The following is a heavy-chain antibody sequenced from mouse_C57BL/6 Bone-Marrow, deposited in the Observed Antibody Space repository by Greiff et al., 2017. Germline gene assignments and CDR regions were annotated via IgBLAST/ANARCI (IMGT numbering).Heavy chain of an antibody. V-gene: IGHV1-15*01. CDR1: GYTFTDYE. CDR2: IDPETGGT. D-gene: IGHD2-5*01. Sequence: VQLQQSGAELARPGASVTLSCKASGYTFTDYEMHWVKQTPVHGLEWIGAIDPETGGTAYNQKFKGKAILTADKSSSTAYMELRSLTSEDSAVYYGARLAYDSNYPYYAMCYWGPRTSVSVSS. CDR3: ARLAYDSNYPYYAMCY. J-gene: IGHJ4*01.